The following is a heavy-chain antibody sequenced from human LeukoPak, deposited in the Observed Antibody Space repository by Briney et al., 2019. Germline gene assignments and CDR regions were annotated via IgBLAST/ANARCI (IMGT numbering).Heavy chain of an antibody. CDR2: IKQDGSEK. D-gene: IGHD1-26*01. J-gene: IGHJ4*02. V-gene: IGHV3-7*03. Sequence: PGGSLRLSCAASGFSFSNCWMSWVRQVPGKGLEWVANIKQDGSEKYYVDSVKGRFTISRDSAKNSLYLQMNSLRAEDTAIYYCARDKIVGATNFDYWGQGTLVTVSS. CDR3: ARDKIVGATNFDY. CDR1: GFSFSNCW.